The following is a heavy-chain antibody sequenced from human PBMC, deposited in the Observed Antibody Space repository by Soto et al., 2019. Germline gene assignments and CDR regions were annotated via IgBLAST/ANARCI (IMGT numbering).Heavy chain of an antibody. CDR2: IYSGGST. V-gene: IGHV3-53*01. D-gene: IGHD5-12*01. CDR3: AREQRGYSGYEFDH. Sequence: GGSLRLSCAASGFTVSSNYMSWVRQAPGKGLEWVSVIYSGGSTYYADSVKGRFTISRDNSKNTLYLQMNSLRAEDTAVYYCAREQRGYSGYEFDHWGPGTLVTVSS. J-gene: IGHJ4*02. CDR1: GFTVSSNY.